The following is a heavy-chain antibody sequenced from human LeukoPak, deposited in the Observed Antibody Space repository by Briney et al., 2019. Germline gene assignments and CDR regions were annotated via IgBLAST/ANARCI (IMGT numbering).Heavy chain of an antibody. J-gene: IGHJ3*02. CDR3: ARDEGSHTFDI. CDR1: GYTFTTYG. CDR2: ISTYNGDT. V-gene: IGHV1-18*01. Sequence: ASVKVSCKASGYTFTTYGITWVRQAPGQGLEWMGWISTYNGDTNYAQKLQGRVTMTTDTSTSTAYMELRSLRSDDTAVYYCARDEGSHTFDIWGQGTMVTVSS.